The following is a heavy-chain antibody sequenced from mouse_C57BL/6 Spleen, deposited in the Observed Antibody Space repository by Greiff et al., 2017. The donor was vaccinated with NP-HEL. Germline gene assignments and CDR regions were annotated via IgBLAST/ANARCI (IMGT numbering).Heavy chain of an antibody. CDR2: IDPETGGT. CDR3: TREAYYSNYVFYYAMDY. V-gene: IGHV1-15*01. D-gene: IGHD2-5*01. J-gene: IGHJ4*01. CDR1: GYTFTDYE. Sequence: QVQLQQSGAELVRPGASVTLSCKASGYTFTDYEMHWVKQTPVHGLEWIGAIDPETGGTAYNQKFKGKAILTADKSSSTAYMELRSRTSEDSAVYYCTREAYYSNYVFYYAMDYWGQGTSVTVSS.